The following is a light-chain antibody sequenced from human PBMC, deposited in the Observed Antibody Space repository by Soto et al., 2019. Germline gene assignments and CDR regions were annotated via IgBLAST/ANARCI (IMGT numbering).Light chain of an antibody. CDR3: LLFYDGVAV. J-gene: IGLJ7*01. CDR2: DTS. V-gene: IGLV7-46*01. Sequence: QTVVTQEPSLTVSPGGTVTLTCGCSTGDVTNGRWPYWFQQRPGQVPRTLIHDTSNKHSWTPARFSGSLLGGKAALTLSGAQPEDEATYYCLLFYDGVAVFGGGTQLTVL. CDR1: TGDVTNGRW.